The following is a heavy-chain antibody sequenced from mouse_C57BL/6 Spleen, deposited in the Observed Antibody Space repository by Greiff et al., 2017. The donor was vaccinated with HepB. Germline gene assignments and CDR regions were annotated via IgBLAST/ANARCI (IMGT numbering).Heavy chain of an antibody. V-gene: IGHV5-16*01. CDR2: INYDGSST. J-gene: IGHJ3*01. CDR1: GFTFSDYY. D-gene: IGHD2-12*01. CDR3: ARDYDGLAY. Sequence: EVMLVESEGGLVQPGSSMKLSCTASGFTFSDYYMAWVRQVPEKGLEWVANINYDGSSTYYLDSLKSRFIISRDNAKNILYLQMSSLKSEDTATYYCARDYDGLAYWGQGTLVTVSA.